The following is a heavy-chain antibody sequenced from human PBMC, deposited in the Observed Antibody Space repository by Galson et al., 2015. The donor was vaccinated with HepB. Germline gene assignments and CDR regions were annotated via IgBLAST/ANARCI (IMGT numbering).Heavy chain of an antibody. V-gene: IGHV1-69*13. CDR3: ARAVDYYDSSVSYFQH. CDR2: IIPIFGTA. D-gene: IGHD3-22*01. CDR1: GGTFSSHA. Sequence: SVKVSCKASGGTFSSHAISWVRQAPGQGPEWMGGIIPIFGTANYAQKFQGRVTITADESTSTAYMELSSLRSEDTAVYYCARAVDYYDSSVSYFQHWGQGTLVTVSS. J-gene: IGHJ1*01.